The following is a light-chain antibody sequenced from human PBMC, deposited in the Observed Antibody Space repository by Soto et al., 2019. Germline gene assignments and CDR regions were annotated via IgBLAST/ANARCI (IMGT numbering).Light chain of an antibody. Sequence: EIVLTQSPGTLSLSPVERATLSFSASQSVSSSYLAWYQQKPGQAPRLLIYGASTRATGIPARFSGSGSGTEFTLTISSLQSEDFAVYYCQQYNNWPPWTFGQGTKVDIK. V-gene: IGKV3-15*01. CDR2: GAS. CDR1: QSVSSSY. J-gene: IGKJ1*01. CDR3: QQYNNWPPWT.